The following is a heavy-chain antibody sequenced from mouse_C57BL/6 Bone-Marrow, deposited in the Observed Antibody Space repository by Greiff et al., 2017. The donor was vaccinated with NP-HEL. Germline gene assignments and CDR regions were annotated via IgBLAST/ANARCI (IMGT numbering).Heavy chain of an antibody. CDR1: GYTFTDYY. J-gene: IGHJ4*01. V-gene: IGHV1-19*01. D-gene: IGHD1-1*01. CDR3: ARPYGSSYVAMDY. Sequence: VQLQQSGPVLVKPGASVKMSCKASGYTFTDYYMNWVKQSHGKSLEWIGVINPYNGGTSYNQKFKGKATLTVDKSSSTAYMELNSLTSEDSAVYYCARPYGSSYVAMDYWGQGTSVTVSS. CDR2: INPYNGGT.